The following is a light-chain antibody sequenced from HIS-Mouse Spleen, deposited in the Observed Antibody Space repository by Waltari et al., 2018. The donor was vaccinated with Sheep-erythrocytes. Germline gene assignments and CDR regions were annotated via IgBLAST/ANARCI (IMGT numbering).Light chain of an antibody. CDR1: QSLLHSDGKTY. Sequence: DIVMTQTPLSLSVTPGQPASISCKSSQSLLHSDGKTYLYWYLQKPGQSPQLLIYEVSHRVSGGPERFSGSGSGTDFTLKISRVEAEDVGVYYCMQSIQLPRTFGQGTKVEIK. V-gene: IGKV2D-29*02. CDR2: EVS. CDR3: MQSIQLPRT. J-gene: IGKJ1*01.